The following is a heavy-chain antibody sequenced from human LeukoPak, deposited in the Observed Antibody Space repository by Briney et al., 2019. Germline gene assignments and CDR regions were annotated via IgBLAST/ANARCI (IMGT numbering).Heavy chain of an antibody. V-gene: IGHV1-2*02. D-gene: IGHD6-19*01. J-gene: IGHJ5*02. CDR1: GYTFTGYY. CDR3: AREWGIPVAGRPYNWFDP. CDR2: INPNSGST. Sequence: GASVKVSCKASGYTFTGYYMHWVRQAPGQGLEWMGWINPNSGSTNYAQNFQGRVTMTRDTSISTAYMELSRLKSDDTAVYYCAREWGIPVAGRPYNWFDPWGQGTLVTVSS.